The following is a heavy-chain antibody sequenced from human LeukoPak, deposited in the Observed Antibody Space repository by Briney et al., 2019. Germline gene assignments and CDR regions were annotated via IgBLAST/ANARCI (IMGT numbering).Heavy chain of an antibody. CDR2: ISWNSGSI. J-gene: IGHJ4*02. Sequence: GRSLRLSCAASGFTFDDYAMHLVRQAPGKGLEWVSGISWNSGSIGYADSVKGRFTISRDNAKNSLYLQMNSLRAEDTALYYCAKDAGYSGYDPPDYWGQGTLVTVSS. CDR3: AKDAGYSGYDPPDY. CDR1: GFTFDDYA. D-gene: IGHD5-12*01. V-gene: IGHV3-9*01.